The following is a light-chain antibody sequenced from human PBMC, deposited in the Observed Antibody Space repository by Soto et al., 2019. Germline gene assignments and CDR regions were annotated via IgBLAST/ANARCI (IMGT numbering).Light chain of an antibody. CDR2: GAS. CDR3: QQYGSSPLT. V-gene: IGKV3-20*01. CDR1: QSVSSTY. J-gene: IGKJ5*01. Sequence: EIVLTQSPGTLSLSPGERATLSCRASQSVSSTYLAWYQQKPGQPPRLLIYGASSRATGIPDRFSGSGSGTDFTHTITRLESDDFGVYYCQQYGSSPLTFGQGIRLDIK.